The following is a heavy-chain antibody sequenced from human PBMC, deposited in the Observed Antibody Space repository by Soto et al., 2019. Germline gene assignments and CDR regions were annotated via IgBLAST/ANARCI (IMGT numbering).Heavy chain of an antibody. J-gene: IGHJ3*02. V-gene: IGHV6-1*01. CDR3: ASGRLNAFGI. CDR2: TYYRSKWYN. D-gene: IGHD1-26*01. CDR1: GDSVSSNSVA. Sequence: QVQLQQSGPGLVKPSQTLSLTCAISGDSVSSNSVAWNWIRQSPSRGLEWLGGTYYRSKWYNDCGINVQVRITINPDTSKIHYSLQLNSVTPEDPAVYYCASGRLNAFGIWGQGTVFTVSS.